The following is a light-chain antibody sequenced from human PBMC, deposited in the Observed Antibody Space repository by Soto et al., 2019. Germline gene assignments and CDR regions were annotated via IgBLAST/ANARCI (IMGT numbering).Light chain of an antibody. V-gene: IGKV1-12*02. J-gene: IGKJ4*01. Sequence: DLQMTPSPSSVSASVGDRVTITCRASQGISSWLAWYQQKPGTAPNLLISAASSLQSGVPSRFSGRGSETDFSLIISTLQPEDFATYYCQHAHSFPFIFGGGTKVEI. CDR2: AAS. CDR1: QGISSW. CDR3: QHAHSFPFI.